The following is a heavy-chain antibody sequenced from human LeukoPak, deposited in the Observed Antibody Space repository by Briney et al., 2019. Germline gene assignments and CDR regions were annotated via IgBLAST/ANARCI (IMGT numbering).Heavy chain of an antibody. J-gene: IGHJ5*02. D-gene: IGHD3-3*01. V-gene: IGHV4-59*01. CDR3: ARVVAAPYDFWSGYPFDP. CDR2: IYYSGST. Sequence: SETLSLTCTVSGGSISSYYWSCIRQPPGKGLEWIGYIYYSGSTNYNPSLKSRVTISVDTSKNQFSLKLSSVTAADTAVYYCARVVAAPYDFWSGYPFDPWGQGTLVTVSS. CDR1: GGSISSYY.